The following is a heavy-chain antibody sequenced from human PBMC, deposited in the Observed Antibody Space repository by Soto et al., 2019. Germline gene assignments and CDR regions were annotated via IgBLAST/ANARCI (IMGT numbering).Heavy chain of an antibody. Sequence: SETLSLTCTVSGGSISSSSYYWGWIRQPPGKGLEWIGSIYYSGSTYYNPSLKSRVTISVDTSKNQFSLKLSSVTAADTAVYYCASSGYYGSESSALHGMDVWGQGTTVTVSS. V-gene: IGHV4-39*01. CDR1: GGSISSSSYY. J-gene: IGHJ6*02. D-gene: IGHD3-10*01. CDR2: IYYSGST. CDR3: ASSGYYGSESSALHGMDV.